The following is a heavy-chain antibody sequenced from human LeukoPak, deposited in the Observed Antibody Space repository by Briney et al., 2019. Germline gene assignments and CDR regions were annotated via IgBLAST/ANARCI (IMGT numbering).Heavy chain of an antibody. J-gene: IGHJ6*03. V-gene: IGHV4-38-2*01. CDR1: GYSISSGYY. CDR3: ARHAVGAIVDYYYYYMDV. D-gene: IGHD1-26*01. Sequence: SETLSLTCAVSGYSISSGYYWGWIRQPPGKGLEWIGSIYHSGSTYYNPSLKSRVTISVDTSKNQFSLKLSSVTAADTAVYYCARHAVGAIVDYYYYYMDVWGKGTMVTVSS. CDR2: IYHSGST.